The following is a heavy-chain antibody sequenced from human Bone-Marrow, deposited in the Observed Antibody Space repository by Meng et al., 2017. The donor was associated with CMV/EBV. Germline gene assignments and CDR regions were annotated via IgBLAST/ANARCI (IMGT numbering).Heavy chain of an antibody. CDR3: ARMRDDYCDY. CDR1: GFTVSSNY. Sequence: GGSLRLSCAASGFTVSSNYMSWVRQAPGKGLEWVSVIYSGGSTYYPDSVKGRFTISRDNSKNTLYLQMNSLRAEDTAVYYCARMRDDYCDYWGQGKLVTVSS. V-gene: IGHV3-53*01. CDR2: IYSGGST. J-gene: IGHJ4*02. D-gene: IGHD5-24*01.